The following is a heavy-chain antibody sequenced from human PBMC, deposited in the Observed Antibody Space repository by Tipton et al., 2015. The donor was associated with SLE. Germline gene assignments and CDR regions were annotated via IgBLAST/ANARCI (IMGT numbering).Heavy chain of an antibody. CDR2: IKQDGSEK. J-gene: IGHJ4*02. CDR1: GFTFGSYW. Sequence: SLRLSCATSGFTFGSYWMTWVRQAPGKGLEWVANIKQDGSEKYYVDSVKGRFTISRDNTKNSLFLQMDSLRAEDTAVYYCAKDGSNWNLDYWGLGTLVTVSS. CDR3: AKDGSNWNLDY. V-gene: IGHV3-7*01. D-gene: IGHD1-1*01.